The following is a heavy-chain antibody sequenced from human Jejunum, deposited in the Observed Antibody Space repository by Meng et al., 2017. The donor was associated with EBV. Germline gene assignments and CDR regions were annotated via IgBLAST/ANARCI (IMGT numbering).Heavy chain of an antibody. D-gene: IGHD3/OR15-3a*01. J-gene: IGHJ4*02. V-gene: IGHV3-74*01. CDR1: GFTFSNSW. CDR2: IDADGSTT. Sequence: ELSLVGSGRGLVPPGGSLRLSCAASGFTFSNSWMHWLRQAPGKGLVWVSHIDADGSTTNYAGSVKGRFTISRDNAKNTLSLQMNSLRVEDTAVYYCVRGGLGPWYWGQGTLVTVSS. CDR3: VRGGLGPWY.